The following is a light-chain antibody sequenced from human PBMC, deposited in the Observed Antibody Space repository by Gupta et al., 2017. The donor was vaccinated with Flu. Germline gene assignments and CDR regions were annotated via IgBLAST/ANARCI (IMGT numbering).Light chain of an antibody. CDR1: QSISSY. V-gene: IGKV1-39*01. Sequence: DSQMTQSPSSLSASVGDRVTITCRASQSISSYLNWYQQKPAKAPKLLIYAASSLQSGVPSRFSGSGSGTDFTLTISRLQPEDFATYYCQQSDSTPITFGQGTRLEIK. CDR2: AAS. J-gene: IGKJ5*01. CDR3: QQSDSTPIT.